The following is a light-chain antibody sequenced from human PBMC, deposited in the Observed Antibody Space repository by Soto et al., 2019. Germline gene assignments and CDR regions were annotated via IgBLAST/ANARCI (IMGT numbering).Light chain of an antibody. CDR1: SSDVGGYNY. CDR3: SSYTSSSTLYV. V-gene: IGLV2-14*01. CDR2: EVS. Sequence: QSALTQPASVSGSPGQSITISWTGTSSDVGGYNYVSWYQQHPGKAPKLMIYEVSNRPSGVSNRFSGSKSGNTASLTISGLQAEDEADYYCSSYTSSSTLYVFGTGTKVTV. J-gene: IGLJ1*01.